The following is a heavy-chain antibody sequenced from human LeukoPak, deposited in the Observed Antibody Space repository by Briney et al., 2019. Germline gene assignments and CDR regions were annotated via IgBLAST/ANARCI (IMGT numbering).Heavy chain of an antibody. CDR2: ISGSGGST. Sequence: GGSLRLSCAASGFTFSSYAMSWVRQAPGKGLEWVSAISGSGGSTYYADSVKGRFTISRDNSKNTLYLQMNSLRAEDTAVYYCARDSRHGSGSYYTPPGYYYYYGMDVWGQGTTVTVSS. V-gene: IGHV3-23*01. CDR3: ARDSRHGSGSYYTPPGYYYYYGMDV. J-gene: IGHJ6*02. CDR1: GFTFSSYA. D-gene: IGHD3-10*01.